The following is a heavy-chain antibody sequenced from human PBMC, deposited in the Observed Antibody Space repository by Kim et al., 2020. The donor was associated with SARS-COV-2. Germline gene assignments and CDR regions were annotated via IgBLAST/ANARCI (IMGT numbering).Heavy chain of an antibody. Sequence: GGSLRLSCAASGFTFDDYAMHWVRQAPGKGLEWVSGISWNSGSTGYADSVKGRFTISRDNAKNSLYLQMNSLRAEDTAFYYCAKDWYSDSSGYYSSVFEYWGQGTLVTASS. J-gene: IGHJ4*02. D-gene: IGHD3-22*01. CDR2: ISWNSGST. CDR1: GFTFDDYA. CDR3: AKDWYSDSSGYYSSVFEY. V-gene: IGHV3-9*01.